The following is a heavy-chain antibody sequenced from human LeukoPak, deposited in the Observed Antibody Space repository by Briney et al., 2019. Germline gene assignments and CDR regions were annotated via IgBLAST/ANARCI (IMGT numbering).Heavy chain of an antibody. D-gene: IGHD6-13*01. CDR3: AKGRSSSWYDAFDI. V-gene: IGHV3-30*02. CDR2: IRYDGSNK. Sequence: AGGSLRLSCAASGFAFSSYWMNWVRQAPGKGLEWVAFIRYDGSNKYYADSVKGRFTISRDNSKNTLYLQMNSLRAEDTAVYYCAKGRSSSWYDAFDIWGQGTMVTVSS. J-gene: IGHJ3*02. CDR1: GFAFSSYW.